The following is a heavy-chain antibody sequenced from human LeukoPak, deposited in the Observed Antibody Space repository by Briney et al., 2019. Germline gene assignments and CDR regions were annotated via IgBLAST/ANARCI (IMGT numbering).Heavy chain of an antibody. CDR3: ARDNSIGGRGWWFDP. CDR2: INTNTGNP. J-gene: IGHJ5*02. V-gene: IGHV7-4-1*02. Sequence: GASVKVSCKASGYTFTSYAMNWVRQAPGQGPEWMGWINTNTGNPTYAQGFTGRFVFSLDTSVSTAYLQISSLKAEDTAVYYCARDNSIGGRGWWFDPWGQGTLVTVSS. CDR1: GYTFTSYA. D-gene: IGHD4-23*01.